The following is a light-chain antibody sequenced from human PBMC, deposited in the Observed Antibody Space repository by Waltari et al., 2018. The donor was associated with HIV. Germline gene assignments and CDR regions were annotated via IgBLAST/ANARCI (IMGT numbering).Light chain of an antibody. CDR3: QSYDSSPSGWV. V-gene: IGLV1-40*01. CDR2: GNN. J-gene: IGLJ3*02. CDR1: SSNIGAGYD. Sequence: QSVLTQPPSVSGAPGQRVTISCTGTSSNIGAGYDVQWYQHLPGTAPKLLIYGNNNRPSGVPDRFSGSKSGTSASLAITGLQTDDEADYYCQSYDSSPSGWVFGGGTKLTVL.